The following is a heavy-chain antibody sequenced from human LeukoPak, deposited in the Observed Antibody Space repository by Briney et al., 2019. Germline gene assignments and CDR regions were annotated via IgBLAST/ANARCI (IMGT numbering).Heavy chain of an antibody. Sequence: PGGSLRLSCAVSGITLSNYGMSWVRQAPGKGLEWVAGISASGGKTNYADSVKGRFTISRDNPKNTLYLQMNRLRAEDTAVYFCAKRGVVIRVILVGFHKEAYYFDSWGQGALVTVSS. D-gene: IGHD3-10*01. V-gene: IGHV3-23*01. CDR1: GITLSNYG. J-gene: IGHJ4*02. CDR3: AKRGVVIRVILVGFHKEAYYFDS. CDR2: ISASGGKT.